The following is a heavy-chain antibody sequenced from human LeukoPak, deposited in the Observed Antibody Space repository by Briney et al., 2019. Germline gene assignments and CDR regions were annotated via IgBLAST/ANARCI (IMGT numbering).Heavy chain of an antibody. Sequence: SETLSLTRAVSGGSISSYYWSWIRQPPGKGLEWIGYIYYSGSTNYNPSLKSRVTISIDTSKNQFSLKLSSVTAADTAVYFCARPSAGGYSYGYSAFDIWGQGTMVTVSS. CDR3: ARPSAGGYSYGYSAFDI. J-gene: IGHJ3*02. CDR2: IYYSGST. D-gene: IGHD5-18*01. V-gene: IGHV4-59*08. CDR1: GGSISSYY.